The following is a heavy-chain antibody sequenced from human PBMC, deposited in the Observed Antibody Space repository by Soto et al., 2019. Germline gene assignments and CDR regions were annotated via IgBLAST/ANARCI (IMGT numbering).Heavy chain of an antibody. V-gene: IGHV4-39*01. CDR1: GGSISSSSHY. Sequence: SETLSLTCSVSGGSISSSSHYWGWIRQSPGKGLDWIGSNYYRGSAYYNPSLKSRVTISVDTSKNQFSLKLRSVTAADTSVYYCARHPGIAAHCDFWGQGTLVT. D-gene: IGHD6-13*01. CDR2: NYYRGSA. CDR3: ARHPGIAAHCDF. J-gene: IGHJ4*02.